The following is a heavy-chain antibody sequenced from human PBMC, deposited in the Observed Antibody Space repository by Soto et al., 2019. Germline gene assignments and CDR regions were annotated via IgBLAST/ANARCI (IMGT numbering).Heavy chain of an antibody. CDR3: ARVGVGAATTGLFDY. Sequence: QVQLVQSGAEVKKPGSSVKVSCKASGGTFSSYAISWVRQAPGQGLEWMGGIIPIFGTANYAQKIQGRVTITADESKSTAYMEVSSLRSEDTAVYYCARVGVGAATTGLFDYWGQGTLVTVSS. CDR1: GGTFSSYA. J-gene: IGHJ4*02. V-gene: IGHV1-69*01. D-gene: IGHD1-26*01. CDR2: IIPIFGTA.